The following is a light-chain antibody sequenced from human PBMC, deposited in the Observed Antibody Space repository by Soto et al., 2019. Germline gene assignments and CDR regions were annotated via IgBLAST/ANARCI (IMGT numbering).Light chain of an antibody. CDR3: QQYGSSPPMYT. V-gene: IGKV3-20*01. Sequence: EIVLTQSPGTLSLSPGERATLSCRATQSVSCSYLAWYQQKPGQALRLLIYGASTRATGIPDRFSGNGSGTDFTLTISRLEPEDFAVYYCQQYGSSPPMYTFGQGTKLEIK. CDR2: GAS. J-gene: IGKJ2*01. CDR1: QSVSCSY.